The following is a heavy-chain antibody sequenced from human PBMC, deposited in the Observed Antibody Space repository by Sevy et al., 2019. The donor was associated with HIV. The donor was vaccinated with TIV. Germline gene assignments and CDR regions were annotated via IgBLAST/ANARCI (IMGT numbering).Heavy chain of an antibody. CDR3: PTASVHIPFYV. Sequence: GGSLRLSCAASGFIFSDAWMSWVRQAPGKGLEWVGRVKSKVDGGTTDDAAPVRGTFTISRDNSRNTLSLEMNSLKIEDTAEYYCPTASVHIPFYVCGQGTTVTVS. D-gene: IGHD2-21*01. J-gene: IGHJ3*01. V-gene: IGHV3-15*01. CDR2: VKSKVDGGTT. CDR1: GFIFSDAW.